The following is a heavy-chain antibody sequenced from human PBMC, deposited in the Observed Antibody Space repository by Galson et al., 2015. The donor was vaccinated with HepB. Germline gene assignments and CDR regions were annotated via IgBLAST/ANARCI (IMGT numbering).Heavy chain of an antibody. J-gene: IGHJ1*01. D-gene: IGHD6-13*01. CDR3: AKADHYSSSLSQH. CDR2: ISYDGSNK. Sequence: SLRLSCAASGFTFSSYAMHWVRQAPGKGLEWVAVISYDGSNKYYADSVKGRFTISRDNSKNTLYLQMNSLRAEDTAVYYCAKADHYSSSLSQHWGQGTLVTVSS. V-gene: IGHV3-30*04. CDR1: GFTFSSYA.